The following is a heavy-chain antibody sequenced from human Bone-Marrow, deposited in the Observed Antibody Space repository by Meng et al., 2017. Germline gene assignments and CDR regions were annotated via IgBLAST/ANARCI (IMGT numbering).Heavy chain of an antibody. V-gene: IGHV3-15*01. J-gene: IGHJ4*02. D-gene: IGHD1-1*01. Sequence: EVQVVESGGGLVRPGGSLRLSCAAFGFTFSNAWMSWVRQAPGRGLEWVARIKSKTDGETPDYAAPVKGRFTISRDDSKNTLYLQMHSLKTEDTAVYYCNWNDFGDYWGQGALVTVSS. CDR2: IKSKTDGETP. CDR3: NWNDFGDY. CDR1: GFTFSNAW.